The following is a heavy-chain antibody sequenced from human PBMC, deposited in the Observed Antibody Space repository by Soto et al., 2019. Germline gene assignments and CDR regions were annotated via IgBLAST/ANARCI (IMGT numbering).Heavy chain of an antibody. Sequence: EVQLVESGGGPVQAGGSLRLSCAASGLTLSTYWMQWVRQGPGKGLVWVAHINSDGITTKYAESVKGRFTISSDDAKNMLYLQMNSLRHDDTAVYYCAKVKGGSGARGDPLDLWGQGILVTVSS. D-gene: IGHD2-15*01. CDR2: INSDGITT. V-gene: IGHV3-74*03. CDR1: GLTLSTYW. J-gene: IGHJ5*02. CDR3: AKVKGGSGARGDPLDL.